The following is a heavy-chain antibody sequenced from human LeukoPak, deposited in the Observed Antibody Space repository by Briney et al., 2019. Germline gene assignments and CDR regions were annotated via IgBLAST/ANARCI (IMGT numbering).Heavy chain of an antibody. CDR2: ISGSGGST. Sequence: LSGGSLRLSCAASGFTFSSDAMSWVRQAPGKGLEWVSAISGSGGSTYYADSVKGRFTISRDNSKNTLYLQMNSLRAEDTAVYYCAKGGDSSGYYYVPLGFDYWGQGTLVTVSS. CDR3: AKGGDSSGYYYVPLGFDY. J-gene: IGHJ4*02. V-gene: IGHV3-23*01. D-gene: IGHD3-22*01. CDR1: GFTFSSDA.